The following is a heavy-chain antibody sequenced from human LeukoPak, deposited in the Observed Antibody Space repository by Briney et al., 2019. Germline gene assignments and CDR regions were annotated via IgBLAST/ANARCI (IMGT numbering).Heavy chain of an antibody. CDR3: ARLSQVGAPFSP. J-gene: IGHJ5*02. Sequence: SETLSLTCTVSGGSISSYYWSWIRQPPGKGLEWIGYIYYSGSTNYNPSLKSRVTISVDTSKNQFSLKLSSVTAADTAVYYCARLSQVGAPFSPWGQGTLVTVSS. V-gene: IGHV4-59*08. D-gene: IGHD1-26*01. CDR2: IYYSGST. CDR1: GGSISSYY.